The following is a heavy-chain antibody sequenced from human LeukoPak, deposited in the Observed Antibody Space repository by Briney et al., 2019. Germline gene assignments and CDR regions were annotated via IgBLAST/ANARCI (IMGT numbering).Heavy chain of an antibody. J-gene: IGHJ3*02. V-gene: IGHV3-23*01. D-gene: IGHD4-17*01. Sequence: GGSLRLSCAASAFRFSSFAMTWVRQAPGKGLEWVSGIHGNGETTYYADSVKGRFTISRDNSRELLYLQMNSLRVEDTAVYYCAKDPTGDYVGAFDSWGQGRMVTVS. CDR1: AFRFSSFA. CDR2: IHGNGETT. CDR3: AKDPTGDYVGAFDS.